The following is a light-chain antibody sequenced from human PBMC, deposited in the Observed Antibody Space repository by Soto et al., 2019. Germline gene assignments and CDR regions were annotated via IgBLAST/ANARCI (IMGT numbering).Light chain of an antibody. CDR2: KAS. CDR1: QSISYW. Sequence: DIPMTQSPSTRSASVGDRVTITCRASQSISYWLAWYQQKPGKAPNLLIYKASSLESGVPSRFSGSGSGTEFTLTISSLQPDDFATYYCQQYNNYWTFGQGTKVEIK. CDR3: QQYNNYWT. J-gene: IGKJ1*01. V-gene: IGKV1-5*03.